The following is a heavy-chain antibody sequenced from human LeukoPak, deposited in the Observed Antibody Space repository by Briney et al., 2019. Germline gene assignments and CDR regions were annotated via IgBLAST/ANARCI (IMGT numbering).Heavy chain of an antibody. CDR1: GGSIDSRSYY. CDR2: IYHSGST. CDR3: ARRSEFDNTHYHYFDY. Sequence: SETLSLTCTVSGGSIDSRSYYWDWIRQAPGKGLEWIGTIYHSGSTEYNASLKSRVAILVDTSKNQFSLILHSVAAADTAVYYCARRSEFDNTHYHYFDYWGQGALVTVSS. J-gene: IGHJ4*02. D-gene: IGHD2-15*01. V-gene: IGHV4-39*01.